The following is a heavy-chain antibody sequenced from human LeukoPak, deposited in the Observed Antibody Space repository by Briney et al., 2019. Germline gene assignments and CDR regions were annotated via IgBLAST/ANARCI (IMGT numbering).Heavy chain of an antibody. CDR3: AKDRLLWFGELAPSADY. CDR2: IRYDGSNK. CDR1: GFTFSSYG. D-gene: IGHD3-10*01. J-gene: IGHJ4*02. Sequence: PGGSLRLSCAASGFTFSSYGMHWVRQAPGKGLEWVVFIRYDGSNKYYADSVKGRFTISRDNSKNTLYLQMNSLRAEDTAVYYCAKDRLLWFGELAPSADYWGQGTLVTVSS. V-gene: IGHV3-30*02.